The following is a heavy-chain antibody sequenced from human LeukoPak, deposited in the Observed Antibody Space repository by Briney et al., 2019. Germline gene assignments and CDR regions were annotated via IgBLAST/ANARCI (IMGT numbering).Heavy chain of an antibody. Sequence: GRSLRLSCAASGFTFDDYAMHWVRQAPGKGLEWVSGISWNSGSIGYADSVKGRFTISRDNAKNSLYLQMNSLRAEDTAVYYCARNFVTDEGAYFDYWGQGTLVTVSS. CDR3: ARNFVTDEGAYFDY. CDR1: GFTFDDYA. CDR2: ISWNSGSI. D-gene: IGHD1-26*01. V-gene: IGHV3-9*01. J-gene: IGHJ4*02.